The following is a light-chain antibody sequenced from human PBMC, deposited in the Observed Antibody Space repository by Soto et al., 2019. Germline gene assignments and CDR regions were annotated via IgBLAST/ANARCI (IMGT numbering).Light chain of an antibody. CDR2: EVN. V-gene: IGLV2-8*01. J-gene: IGLJ1*01. CDR3: SSYAGSNTYV. CDR1: SSDVGGYNY. Sequence: SVLPQPPSASGSPGQSGPLSCTGTSSDVGGYNYVSWYQQHPGKAPKLMIYEVNKQPSGVPDRFSGSKSGNTASLTVSGLQAEDEAEYSCSSYAGSNTYVFGTGTKLTVL.